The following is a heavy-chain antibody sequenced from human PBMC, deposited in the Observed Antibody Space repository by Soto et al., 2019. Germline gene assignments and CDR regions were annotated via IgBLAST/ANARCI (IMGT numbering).Heavy chain of an antibody. V-gene: IGHV4-59*01. CDR3: ARVWGYAFDY. J-gene: IGHJ4*02. CDR2: IYYSGST. CDR1: GSSISSSY. D-gene: IGHD3-16*01. Sequence: SETLSLTCTVSGSSISSSYWSWIRQPPGKGLEWIGYIYYSGSTNYNPSLKSRVTISVDTSKNQFSLKLSSVTAADTAVYYCARVWGYAFDYWGQGTLVTVS.